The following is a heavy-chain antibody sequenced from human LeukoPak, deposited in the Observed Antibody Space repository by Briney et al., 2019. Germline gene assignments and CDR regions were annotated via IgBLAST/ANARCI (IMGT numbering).Heavy chain of an antibody. Sequence: PGGSLRLSCAASGFTFSSYGMHWVRQAPGKGLEWVAVISYDGSNKYYADSVKGRFTISRDNSKNTLYLQMNSLRAEDTAVYYCAKDHQYYFGYWGQGTLVTVSS. D-gene: IGHD2-2*01. V-gene: IGHV3-30*18. CDR2: ISYDGSNK. CDR1: GFTFSSYG. J-gene: IGHJ4*02. CDR3: AKDHQYYFGY.